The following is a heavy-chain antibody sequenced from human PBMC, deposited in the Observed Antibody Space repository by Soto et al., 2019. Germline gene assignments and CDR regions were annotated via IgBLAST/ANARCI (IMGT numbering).Heavy chain of an antibody. J-gene: IGHJ5*02. D-gene: IGHD2-15*01. CDR1: GGSISSGGYY. Sequence: SETLSLTCTVSGGSISSGGYYWSWIRKHPGKGLEWIGYIYYSGSTYYNPSLKSRVTISVDTSKNQFSLKLSSVTAADTAVYYCAREELLPYNWFDPWGQGTLVTVSS. V-gene: IGHV4-31*03. CDR3: AREELLPYNWFDP. CDR2: IYYSGST.